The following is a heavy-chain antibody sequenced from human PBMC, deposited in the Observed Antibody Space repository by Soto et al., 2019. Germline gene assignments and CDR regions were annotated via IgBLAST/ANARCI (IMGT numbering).Heavy chain of an antibody. D-gene: IGHD2-8*01. J-gene: IGHJ4*02. CDR2: ISAYNGDT. CDR3: ARDRKYSKYCANDCGHNFDY. CDR1: GYSFTSYG. Sequence: QVNLVQFGGEVKKPGASVKVACEASGYSFTSYGISWVRQAPGQGLEWMGWISAYNGDTEYAQKFQGRVTVTTDTATTTAYMELTSLRSDDTAVYFCARDRKYSKYCANDCGHNFDYWGQGTLVTVSS. V-gene: IGHV1-18*04.